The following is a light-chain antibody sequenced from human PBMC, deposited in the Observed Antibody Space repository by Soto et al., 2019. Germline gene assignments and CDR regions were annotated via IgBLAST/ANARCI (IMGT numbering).Light chain of an antibody. J-gene: IGKJ1*01. V-gene: IGKV4-1*01. CDR1: QTVLYSSNNKNY. CDR3: QQYYGTLPT. Sequence: DIVMTQSPDSLAVSLGERATINCKSSQTVLYSSNNKNYLAWYQQKPGQPPKLLIYWASTRASGFPDRFSGSGSGTDFTLTISSLQAEDVAVYYCQQYYGTLPTFGQGTKVEIK. CDR2: WAS.